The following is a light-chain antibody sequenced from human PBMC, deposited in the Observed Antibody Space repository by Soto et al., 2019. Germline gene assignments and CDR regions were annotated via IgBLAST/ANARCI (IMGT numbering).Light chain of an antibody. CDR1: QSVNSN. CDR2: GAS. Sequence: EVVMTQSPATLSVSPGERATLSCRASQSVNSNLAWYQQKPGQAPRLLIHGASTRATGIPARFSGSGFGTEFILTISSLQSEDFAIYYCQQYNNWRWTFGQGTKVEIK. V-gene: IGKV3-15*01. CDR3: QQYNNWRWT. J-gene: IGKJ1*01.